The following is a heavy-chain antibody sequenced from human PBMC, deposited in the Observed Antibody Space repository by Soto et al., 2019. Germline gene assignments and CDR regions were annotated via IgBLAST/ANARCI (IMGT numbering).Heavy chain of an antibody. CDR2: IYWDDDK. CDR1: GFSLSTSGVG. V-gene: IGHV2-5*02. CDR3: VQRESIAANRYYYYGMDV. J-gene: IGHJ6*02. Sequence: QITLKESGPTLVKPTQTLTLTCTFSGFSLSTSGVGVDWIRQPPGKALEWLALIYWDDDKRYSPSLKSRLTITKHTSKNQVFLTMTNMDPVDTATYYCVQRESIAANRYYYYGMDVWGQGTTVTVSS. D-gene: IGHD6-6*01.